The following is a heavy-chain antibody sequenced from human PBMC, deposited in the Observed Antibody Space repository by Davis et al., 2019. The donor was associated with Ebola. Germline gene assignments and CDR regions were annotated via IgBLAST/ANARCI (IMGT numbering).Heavy chain of an antibody. D-gene: IGHD3-22*01. CDR2: INPSGGST. Sequence: ASVKVSCKASGYTFTSYYMHWVRQAPGQGLEWMGIINPSGGSTNYAQKFQGRVTMSRDTSTSTAYMEMSRLRSDDTAVYFCARGGITMMVVPRDYYYGLDVWGQGTTVTVSS. J-gene: IGHJ6*02. CDR1: GYTFTSYY. CDR3: ARGGITMMVVPRDYYYGLDV. V-gene: IGHV1-46*01.